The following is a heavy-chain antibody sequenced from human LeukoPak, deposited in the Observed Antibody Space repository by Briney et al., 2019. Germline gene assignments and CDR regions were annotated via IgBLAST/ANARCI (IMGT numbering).Heavy chain of an antibody. CDR2: IYSGGST. Sequence: GGSLRLSCAASGFTVSSNYMSWVRQAPGKGLEWVSVIYSGGSTYYADSVKGRFTISRDNAKNTLYLQMNSLRAEDTAVYYCARVGTFFWSGYSNWGQGTLVTVSS. J-gene: IGHJ4*02. D-gene: IGHD3-3*01. CDR3: ARVGTFFWSGYSN. V-gene: IGHV3-66*01. CDR1: GFTVSSNY.